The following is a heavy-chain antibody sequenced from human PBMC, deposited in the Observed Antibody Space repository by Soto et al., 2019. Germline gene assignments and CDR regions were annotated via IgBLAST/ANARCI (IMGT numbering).Heavy chain of an antibody. Sequence: GGSLRLSCSASGFTVSTYAMHWVRQAPGKGLEYVSAISNNGGSTYYADSVKGRFTISRDNSKNTLYLQMSSLGTADTAIYYCVKGGITMVRGVLFAYWGQGTPVTVSS. V-gene: IGHV3-64D*06. J-gene: IGHJ4*02. D-gene: IGHD3-10*01. CDR2: ISNNGGST. CDR1: GFTVSTYA. CDR3: VKGGITMVRGVLFAY.